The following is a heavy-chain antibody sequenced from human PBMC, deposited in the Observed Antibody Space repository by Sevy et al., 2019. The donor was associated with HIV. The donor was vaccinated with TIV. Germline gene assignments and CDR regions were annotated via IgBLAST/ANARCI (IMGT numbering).Heavy chain of an antibody. CDR1: GYTFTDYG. Sequence: ASVRVSCKTSGYTFTDYGIGWVRQAPGQGLGWVSWRNPSDGNRNYAQRLQVRVTMTTDTSASTAYMELWSLRSDDTAIYYCASDVTGNYYVDYWGQGTLVTVSS. V-gene: IGHV1-18*01. CDR2: RNPSDGNR. J-gene: IGHJ4*02. D-gene: IGHD1-26*01. CDR3: ASDVTGNYYVDY.